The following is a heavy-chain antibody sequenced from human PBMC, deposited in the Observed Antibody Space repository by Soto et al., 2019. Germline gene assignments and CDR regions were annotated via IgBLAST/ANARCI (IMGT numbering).Heavy chain of an antibody. D-gene: IGHD5-12*01. CDR2: ISGSGGST. V-gene: IGHV3-23*01. J-gene: IGHJ6*02. Sequence: EVPLLESGGGLVQPGGSLRLSCAASGFTFSSYAMSWVRQAPGKGLEWVSAISGSGGSTYYADSVKGRFTISRDNSKNTLYLQMNSLRAEDTAVYYCAKDPGGYGLPPGGMDVWGQGTTVTVSS. CDR1: GFTFSSYA. CDR3: AKDPGGYGLPPGGMDV.